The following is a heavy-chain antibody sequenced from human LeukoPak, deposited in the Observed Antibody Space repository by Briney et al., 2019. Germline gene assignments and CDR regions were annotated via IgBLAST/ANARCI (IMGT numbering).Heavy chain of an antibody. Sequence: SETLSLTCTVSGGSISSYYWSWLRQPPGKGLEWIGYIYYSGSTNYNPSLKSRITISVDTSKNQFSLKLSSVTAADTAVYYCARHRALMDVWGQGTTVTVSS. J-gene: IGHJ6*02. V-gene: IGHV4-59*08. CDR2: IYYSGST. CDR3: ARHRALMDV. CDR1: GGSISSYY.